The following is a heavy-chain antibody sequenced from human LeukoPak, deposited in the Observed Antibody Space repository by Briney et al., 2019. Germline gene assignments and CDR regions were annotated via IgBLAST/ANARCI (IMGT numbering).Heavy chain of an antibody. D-gene: IGHD3-22*01. Sequence: GASVKVSCKASGYTFTGYYMHWVRQAPGQGLEWMGWINPNSGGTNYAQKFQGRVTVTRDTSISTAYMELSRLRSDDTAVYYCASWGYYDSSGYYYYVDYWGQGTLVTVSS. J-gene: IGHJ4*02. V-gene: IGHV1-2*02. CDR2: INPNSGGT. CDR3: ASWGYYDSSGYYYYVDY. CDR1: GYTFTGYY.